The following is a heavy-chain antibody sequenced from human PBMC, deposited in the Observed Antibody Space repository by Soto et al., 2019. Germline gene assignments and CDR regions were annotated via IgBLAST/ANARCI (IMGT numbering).Heavy chain of an antibody. D-gene: IGHD6-13*01. Sequence: QVQLVESGGGVVQPGRSLRLSCAASGFTFSSYGMHWVRQAPGKGLEWVAVIWYDGSNKYYADSVKGRFTISRDNSKNTLYLQLNSLRAGDTAVYYCSRGSPIVAAAGIDYWGQGTLVTVSS. V-gene: IGHV3-33*01. CDR1: GFTFSSYG. CDR3: SRGSPIVAAAGIDY. CDR2: IWYDGSNK. J-gene: IGHJ4*02.